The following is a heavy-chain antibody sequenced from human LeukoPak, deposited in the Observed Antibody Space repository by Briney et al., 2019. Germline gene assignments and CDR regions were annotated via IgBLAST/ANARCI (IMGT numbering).Heavy chain of an antibody. D-gene: IGHD3-16*01. Sequence: ASVTVSFKASGGTFSSYAISWVRQAPGQGLEWMGGIIPIFGTANYAQKFQGRVTITADESTSTAYMELSSLRSEDTAVYYCARGGLLMNWFDPWGQGTLVTVSS. CDR2: IIPIFGTA. CDR3: ARGGLLMNWFDP. CDR1: GGTFSSYA. J-gene: IGHJ5*02. V-gene: IGHV1-69*13.